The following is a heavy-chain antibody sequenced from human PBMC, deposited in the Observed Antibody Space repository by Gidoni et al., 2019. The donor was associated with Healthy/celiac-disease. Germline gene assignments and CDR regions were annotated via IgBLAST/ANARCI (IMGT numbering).Heavy chain of an antibody. CDR3: AKTPSGSGYYYSAFDI. J-gene: IGHJ3*02. V-gene: IGHV3-23*01. D-gene: IGHD3-22*01. CDR1: GFPFSSHA. CDR2: ISGSGGST. Sequence: EVQLLESEGGLVQPGGSLRLSCAASGFPFSSHARSWVRQAPGKGLEWVSAISGSGGSTYYADSVKGRFTISRDNSKNTLYLQMNSLRAEDTAVYYCAKTPSGSGYYYSAFDIWGQGTMVTVSS.